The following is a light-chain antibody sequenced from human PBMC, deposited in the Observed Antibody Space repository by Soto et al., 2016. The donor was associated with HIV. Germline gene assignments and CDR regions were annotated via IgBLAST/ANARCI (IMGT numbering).Light chain of an antibody. CDR2: DDS. V-gene: IGLV3-21*03. Sequence: SYELAQPPSVSVAPGRTAKITCGGNNIGAKSVQWYQQKTGQAPVVVVYDDSDRPSGISERFSGSNSGNTATLTISRVEAGDEADYYCQVWDVSSDHVVFGGGTKLTVL. J-gene: IGLJ2*01. CDR1: NIGAKS. CDR3: QVWDVSSDHVV.